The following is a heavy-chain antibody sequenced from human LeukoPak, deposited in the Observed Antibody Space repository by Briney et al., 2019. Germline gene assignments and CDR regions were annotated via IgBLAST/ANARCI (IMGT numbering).Heavy chain of an antibody. J-gene: IGHJ5*02. CDR2: IYYSGST. Sequence: PSETLSLTCTVSGGSISSHYWSWMRQPPGKGLEWIGYIYYSGSTNYNPSLKSRVTISVDTSKNQFSLKLSSVTAADTAVYYCARLRDWFDPWGQGTLVTVSS. CDR3: ARLRDWFDP. V-gene: IGHV4-59*11. CDR1: GGSISSHY.